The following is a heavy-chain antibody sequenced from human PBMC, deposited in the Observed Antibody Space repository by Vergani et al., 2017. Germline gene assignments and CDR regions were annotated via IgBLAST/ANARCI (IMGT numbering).Heavy chain of an antibody. V-gene: IGHV1-46*03. J-gene: IGHJ4*02. CDR3: AIHRGVHSGWYSNSHLYY. Sequence: QVQLVQSGADVKKPGASVKVSCKASGYTFTNYYIHWVRQAPGQGLEWMGIINSSGGSTTYAQKFQGRLTMTRDPSTSTVYLELSSLRSEDTAVYYCAIHRGVHSGWYSNSHLYYWGQGTLVTVSS. CDR1: GYTFTNYY. D-gene: IGHD6-19*01. CDR2: INSSGGST.